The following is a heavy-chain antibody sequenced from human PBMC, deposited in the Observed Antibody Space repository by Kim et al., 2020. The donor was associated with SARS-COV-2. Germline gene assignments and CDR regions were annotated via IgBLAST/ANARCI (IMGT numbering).Heavy chain of an antibody. D-gene: IGHD3-3*01. CDR3: ARTFGYGSVYAFDP. V-gene: IGHV4-4*09. CDR2: IHFSGTI. J-gene: IGHJ5*02. Sequence: SETLSLICTVSGGSISSDSWNWIRQAPGKGLEWIAYIHFSGTIKYNPSLKSRVTISVDTYKNHLSLNLDSVTAADTAVYYCARTFGYGSVYAFDPLGQGT. CDR1: GGSISSDS.